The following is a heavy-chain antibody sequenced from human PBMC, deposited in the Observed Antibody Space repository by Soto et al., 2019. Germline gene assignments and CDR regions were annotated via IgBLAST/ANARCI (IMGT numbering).Heavy chain of an antibody. CDR3: TTAPPHDNSSGTRGWYYYYMDV. Sequence: LGGSLRLSCAASGCTFSNAWMSWVRQAPGKGLEWVGRIKSKTDGGTTDYAAPVKGRFTISRDDSKNMLYLQMNSLKTEDTAVYYCTTAPPHDNSSGTRGWYYYYMDVWGKGTTVTVSS. CDR2: IKSKTDGGTT. D-gene: IGHD6-19*01. V-gene: IGHV3-15*01. CDR1: GCTFSNAW. J-gene: IGHJ6*03.